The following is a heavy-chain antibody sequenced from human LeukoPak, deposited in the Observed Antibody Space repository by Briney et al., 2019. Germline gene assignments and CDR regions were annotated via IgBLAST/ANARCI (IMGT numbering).Heavy chain of an antibody. CDR3: ARDRPDGDGIDY. Sequence: LRLSCAASGFTFSDYYMSWVRQPPGKGLEWIGEIYHSGSTNYNPSLKSRVTISVDKSKNQFSLKLSSVTAADTAVYYCARDRPDGDGIDYWGQGTLVTVSS. CDR2: IYHSGST. D-gene: IGHD4-17*01. CDR1: GFTFSDYY. J-gene: IGHJ4*02. V-gene: IGHV4-34*01.